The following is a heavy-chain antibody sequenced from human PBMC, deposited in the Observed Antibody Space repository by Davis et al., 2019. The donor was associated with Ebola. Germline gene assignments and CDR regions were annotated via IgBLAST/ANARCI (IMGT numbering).Heavy chain of an antibody. V-gene: IGHV3-30*02. CDR2: IWDDGSNK. CDR3: AKGELVITRGYFDH. Sequence: GESLKISCAASGFTLSGYDMNWVRQAPGKGLQWVAVIWDDGSNKYYADSVKGRFTISRDNSKNTVSLQLSSLRAEDTAIYYCAKGELVITRGYFDHWGQGILVTVSS. J-gene: IGHJ4*02. D-gene: IGHD3-22*01. CDR1: GFTLSGYD.